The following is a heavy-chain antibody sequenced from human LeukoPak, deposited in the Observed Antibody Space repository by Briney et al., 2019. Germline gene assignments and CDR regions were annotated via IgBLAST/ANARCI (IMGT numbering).Heavy chain of an antibody. J-gene: IGHJ6*03. CDR3: ARRSPSGYYYMDV. CDR2: IYYSGST. Sequence: PSETLSLTCTVSGGSISSSSYYWGWIRQPPGKGLEWSGSIYYSGSTYYNPSLKSRVTISVDTSKNQFSLKLSSVTAADTAVYHCARRSPSGYYYMDVWSKGTTVTVSS. CDR1: GGSISSSSYY. V-gene: IGHV4-39*01.